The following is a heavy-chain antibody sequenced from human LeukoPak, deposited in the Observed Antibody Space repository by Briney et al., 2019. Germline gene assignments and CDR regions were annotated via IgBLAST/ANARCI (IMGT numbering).Heavy chain of an antibody. J-gene: IGHJ4*02. CDR1: GGSISRYY. CDR2: ISYIGST. Sequence: SETLSLTCTVSGGSISRYYWSWIRQHPGNGLEWIGYISYIGSTTYNSSFKSRVTISLDTSQNQFSLKLTSVTPADTAVYYCAKTAKYYYGSETYYFFDYWGQGTLVTVSS. V-gene: IGHV4-59*01. CDR3: AKTAKYYYGSETYYFFDY. D-gene: IGHD3-10*01.